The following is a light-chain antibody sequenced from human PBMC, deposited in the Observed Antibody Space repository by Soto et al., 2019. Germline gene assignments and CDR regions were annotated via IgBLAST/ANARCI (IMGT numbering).Light chain of an antibody. Sequence: QPVLTQPPSASGTPGQRVTISCSGSSSNVGSNTVSWYQQLPGTAPKVLIYSDDQRPSGVPDRFSGSRSGSSVSLAISGLQSGDEADYYCASWEDSLNGWVIGGGTQLTVL. V-gene: IGLV1-44*01. CDR3: ASWEDSLNGWV. J-gene: IGLJ3*02. CDR1: SSNVGSNT. CDR2: SDD.